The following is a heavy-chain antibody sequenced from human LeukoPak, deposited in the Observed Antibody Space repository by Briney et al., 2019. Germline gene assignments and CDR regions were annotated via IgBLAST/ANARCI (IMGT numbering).Heavy chain of an antibody. CDR2: ISSSSSYI. Sequence: FTXXXXXMNXGXXAPGKGLEWVSSISSSSSYIYYADSVKGRFTISRDNAKNSLYLQMNSLRAEDTAVYYCARDGYYYDSSGYRNYYYGMDVWGQGTTVTVSS. CDR1: FTXXXXX. CDR3: ARDGYYYDSSGYRNYYYGMDV. D-gene: IGHD3-22*01. V-gene: IGHV3-21*01. J-gene: IGHJ6*02.